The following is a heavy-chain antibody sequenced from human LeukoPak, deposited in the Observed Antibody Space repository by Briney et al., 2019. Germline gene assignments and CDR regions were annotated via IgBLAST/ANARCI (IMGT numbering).Heavy chain of an antibody. CDR1: GGTFSSYA. CDR3: ACAPDGNYGMDV. J-gene: IGHJ6*02. Sequence: GASVKVSCKASGGTFSSYAISWVRQAPGQGLEWMGGIIPIFGTANYAQKFQGRVTITADESTSTAYMELSSLRSEDTAVYYCACAPDGNYGMDVWGQGTTVTVSS. V-gene: IGHV1-69*13. CDR2: IIPIFGTA.